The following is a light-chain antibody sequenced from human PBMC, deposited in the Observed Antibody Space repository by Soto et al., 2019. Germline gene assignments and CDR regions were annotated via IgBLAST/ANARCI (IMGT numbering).Light chain of an antibody. V-gene: IGLV2-11*01. J-gene: IGLJ2*01. CDR2: DVS. CDR3: CSYAATYTLI. CDR1: SSDVGGYNF. Sequence: QSALTQPRSVSGSPGQSVTISCTGTSSDVGGYNFVSWYQHHPGKAPKLMIYDVSKRPSGVPDRFSASKSGNTASLTISGLQAEDEAAYYCCSYAATYTLIFGGGTQLTVL.